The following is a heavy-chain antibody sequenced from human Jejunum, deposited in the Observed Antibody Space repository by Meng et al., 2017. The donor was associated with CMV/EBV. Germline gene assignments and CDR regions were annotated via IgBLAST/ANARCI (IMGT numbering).Heavy chain of an antibody. J-gene: IGHJ3*02. CDR3: AKTQKLAQYDSFDI. CDR1: GFPFSSYA. Sequence: SGFPFSSYAMNWVRQTPGKGLEWVSTITSGISTYYADSGKGRFTISRDNSKNTLYLEMNSLRAEDTAIYYCAKTQKLAQYDSFDIWGQGTMVTVSS. CDR2: ITSGIST. V-gene: IGHV3-23*01. D-gene: IGHD6-13*01.